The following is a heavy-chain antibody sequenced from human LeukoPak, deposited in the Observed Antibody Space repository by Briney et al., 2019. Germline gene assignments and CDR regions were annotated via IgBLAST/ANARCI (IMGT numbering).Heavy chain of an antibody. Sequence: SETLSLTCTVSGGSISSSSYYWGWLRQPPGKGLEWIGSIYYSGSTYYNPSLKSRVTISVDTSKNQFSLKLSSVTAADTAVYYCARSYGSGSYENWFDPWGKGTLVTVSS. CDR3: ARSYGSGSYENWFDP. D-gene: IGHD3-10*01. CDR1: GGSISSSSYY. CDR2: IYYSGST. V-gene: IGHV4-39*01. J-gene: IGHJ5*02.